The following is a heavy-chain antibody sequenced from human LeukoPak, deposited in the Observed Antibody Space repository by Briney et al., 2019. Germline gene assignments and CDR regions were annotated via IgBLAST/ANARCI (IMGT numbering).Heavy chain of an antibody. CDR1: GGSFSGYY. CDR3: ARGRMIVVVITLKNYFDY. Sequence: PSETLSLTCAVYGGSFSGYYWSWIRQPPGKGLEWIGEINHSGSTNYNPSLKSQVTISVDTSKNQFSLKLSSVTAADTAVYYCARGRMIVVVITLKNYFDYWGQGTLVTVSS. CDR2: INHSGST. D-gene: IGHD3-22*01. V-gene: IGHV4-34*01. J-gene: IGHJ4*02.